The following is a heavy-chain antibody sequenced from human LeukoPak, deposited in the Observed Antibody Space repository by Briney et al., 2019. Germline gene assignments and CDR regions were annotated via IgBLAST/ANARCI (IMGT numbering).Heavy chain of an antibody. V-gene: IGHV4-59*06. CDR1: GGSISSYY. CDR2: IYYSGST. CDR3: AREKAGSTGSIDS. D-gene: IGHD2-2*01. J-gene: IGHJ4*02. Sequence: SETLSLTCTVSGGSISSYYWSWIRQHPGKGLEWIGYIYYSGSTYYNPSLKSRLTISVDTSKNQFSLKLSSVTAADTAVYYCAREKAGSTGSIDSWGQGTLVTVSS.